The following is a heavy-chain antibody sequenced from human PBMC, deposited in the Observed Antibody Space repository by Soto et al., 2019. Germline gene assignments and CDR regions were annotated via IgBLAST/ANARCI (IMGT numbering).Heavy chain of an antibody. D-gene: IGHD3-16*02. CDR3: AKTYYDYVWGSYRPDAFDI. CDR1: GGSINSSSYY. V-gene: IGHV4-39*01. CDR2: IYYSGST. Sequence: SETLSLTCTVSGGSINSSSYYWGWIRQPPGKGLEWIGSIYYSGSTYYNPSLKSRVTISVDTSKNQFSLRLSSVTAADTAVYYCAKTYYDYVWGSYRPDAFDIWGQGTMVTVSS. J-gene: IGHJ3*02.